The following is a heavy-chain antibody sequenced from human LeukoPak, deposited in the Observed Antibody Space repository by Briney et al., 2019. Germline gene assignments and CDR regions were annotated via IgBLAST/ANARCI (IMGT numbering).Heavy chain of an antibody. V-gene: IGHV3-7*03. D-gene: IGHD1-26*01. Sequence: PGGSLRLSCAASGFTFNSYWMSWVRQAPEKGLEWVANIKKDGSEKYFLDSVKGRFTISRDNAKNSLYLQMSSLRAEDTAVYYCVRQQTPHGNFDYWGQGTLVTVSS. CDR2: IKKDGSEK. J-gene: IGHJ4*02. CDR3: VRQQTPHGNFDY. CDR1: GFTFNSYW.